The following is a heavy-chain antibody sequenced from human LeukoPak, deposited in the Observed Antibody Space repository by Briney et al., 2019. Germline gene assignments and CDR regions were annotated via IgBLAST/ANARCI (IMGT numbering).Heavy chain of an antibody. V-gene: IGHV1-2*02. Sequence: ASVKVSCKASGYTFTGYYMHWVRQAPGQGLEWMGWINPNSGGTNYAQKFQGRVTMTRDTSISTAYMELRSLRSDDTAVYYCARLTYYYDSSGFFLGWFDPWGQGTLVTVSS. CDR3: ARLTYYYDSSGFFLGWFDP. CDR1: GYTFTGYY. CDR2: INPNSGGT. J-gene: IGHJ5*02. D-gene: IGHD3-22*01.